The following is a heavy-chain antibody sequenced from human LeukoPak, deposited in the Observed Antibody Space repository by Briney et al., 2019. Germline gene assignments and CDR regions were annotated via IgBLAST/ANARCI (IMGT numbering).Heavy chain of an antibody. CDR1: GFTVSSNY. CDR2: ISSSGNVT. D-gene: IGHD6-13*01. Sequence: GGSLRLSCAASGFTVSSNYMSWVRQAPGKGLEWLSYISSSGNVTYYADSVKGRFIVSRDNTKSALFLQMNSLRVEDTAVYYCEAGIGDYWGQGALLTVSS. V-gene: IGHV3-11*01. J-gene: IGHJ4*02. CDR3: EAGIGDY.